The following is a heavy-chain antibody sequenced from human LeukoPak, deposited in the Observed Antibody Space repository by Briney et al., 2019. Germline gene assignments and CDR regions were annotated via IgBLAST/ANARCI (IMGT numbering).Heavy chain of an antibody. CDR2: INNDGSST. J-gene: IGHJ5*02. CDR3: ARDCISTSCYRSGLDP. Sequence: GGSLRLSCAASGFTFSSYWMHWVRQAPGKGLVWVSRINNDGSSTNYADSVKGRFTISRDNAKNTLYLQMNSLRAEDTAVYYCARDCISTSCYRSGLDPWGQGTLVTVSS. D-gene: IGHD2-2*01. CDR1: GFTFSSYW. V-gene: IGHV3-74*01.